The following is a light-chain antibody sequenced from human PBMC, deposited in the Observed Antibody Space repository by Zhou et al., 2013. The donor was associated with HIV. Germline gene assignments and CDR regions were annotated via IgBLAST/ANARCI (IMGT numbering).Light chain of an antibody. CDR1: ESVSSNY. CDR3: QQRSNWPYT. V-gene: IGKV3D-20*02. J-gene: IGKJ2*01. Sequence: EVVLTQSPVTLSVSPGERATLSCRASESVSSNYLAWYQQKFGQAPRLLIFGASRRATGIPDRFSGSGSGTDFTLTISSLEPEDFAVYYCQQRSNWPYTFGQGTKLEIK. CDR2: GAS.